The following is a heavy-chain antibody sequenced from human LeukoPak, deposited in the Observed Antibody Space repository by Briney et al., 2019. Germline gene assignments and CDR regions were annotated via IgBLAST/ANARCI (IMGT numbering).Heavy chain of an antibody. CDR1: GYTFTGYY. J-gene: IGHJ4*02. D-gene: IGHD6-13*01. CDR2: INPNSGGT. Sequence: ASMKVSCKASGYTFTGYYMHWVRQAPGQGLEWMGRINPNSGGTNYAQKFQGRVTMTRDTSISTAYMELSRLRSDDTAVYYCARGLAAARLRVLYYFDYWGQGTLVTVSS. CDR3: ARGLAAARLRVLYYFDY. V-gene: IGHV1-2*06.